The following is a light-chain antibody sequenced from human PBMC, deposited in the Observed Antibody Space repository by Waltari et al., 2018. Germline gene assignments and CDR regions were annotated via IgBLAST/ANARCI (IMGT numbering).Light chain of an antibody. CDR2: VNGDGSH. CDR1: SGHTTFA. Sequence: QLVVTQSPSASASLGASVKFTCTLSSGHTTFAIAWHQQQPQKGPRYLMTVNGDGSHRKGDGLPDRFSGSSSEADRYLTVSSLQSEDEADYYCQTWGSDIVVFGGGTKLTVL. CDR3: QTWGSDIVV. V-gene: IGLV4-69*01. J-gene: IGLJ2*01.